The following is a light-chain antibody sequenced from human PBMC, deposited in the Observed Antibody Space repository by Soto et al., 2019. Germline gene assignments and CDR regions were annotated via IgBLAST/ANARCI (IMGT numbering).Light chain of an antibody. Sequence: QSALTQPASVSGSPGQSITISCTGTSSDVGGYNYVSLYQQHPGKAPKLMIYEVSNRPSGVSNRFSGSKSDNTASLTISGLQDEDEADYYCSSYTSSSTRVFGGGTKLTVL. J-gene: IGLJ3*02. CDR3: SSYTSSSTRV. CDR1: SSDVGGYNY. V-gene: IGLV2-14*01. CDR2: EVS.